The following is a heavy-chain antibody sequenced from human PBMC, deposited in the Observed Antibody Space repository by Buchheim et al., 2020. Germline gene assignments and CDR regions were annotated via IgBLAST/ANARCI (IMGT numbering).Heavy chain of an antibody. CDR1: GFTFSSYA. D-gene: IGHD6-13*01. J-gene: IGHJ4*02. CDR2: VSASGGST. CDR3: AKGSLSIAPAGLFDY. V-gene: IGHV3-23*01. Sequence: VQLLESGGGLVQPAGSLRLSCAASGFTFSSYAMSWVRQAPGKGLELVSSVSASGGSTYYADSVQGRFTISRDNSKNTLYLQMSRLRAEDTAVYYCAKGSLSIAPAGLFDYWGQGTL.